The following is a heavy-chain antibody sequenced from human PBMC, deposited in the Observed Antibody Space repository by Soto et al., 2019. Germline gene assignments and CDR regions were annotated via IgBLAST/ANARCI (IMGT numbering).Heavy chain of an antibody. D-gene: IGHD3-9*01. Sequence: SQTLSLTCAISGDSVSSNSAAWNWIRQSPSRGLEWLGRTYYRSKWYNDYAVSVKSRITINPDTSKNQFSLQLNSVTPEDTAVYYCARDVHYDILTGYYWGSFRGWFDPWGQGTLVTVSS. CDR2: TYYRSKWYN. V-gene: IGHV6-1*01. CDR3: ARDVHYDILTGYYWGSFRGWFDP. CDR1: GDSVSSNSAA. J-gene: IGHJ5*02.